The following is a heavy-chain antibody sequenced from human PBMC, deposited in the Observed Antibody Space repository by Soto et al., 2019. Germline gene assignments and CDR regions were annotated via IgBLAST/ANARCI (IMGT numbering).Heavy chain of an antibody. Sequence: PGGSLRLSCAACGFTFSNAWMSWVRQAPGKGLEWVGRIKSKTDGGTTDYAAPVKGRFTISRDDSKNTLYLQMNSLKTEDTAVYYCTIPHLERILRVFWYGMDVWGQGTTVTVSS. CDR1: GFTFSNAW. CDR2: IKSKTDGGTT. J-gene: IGHJ6*02. CDR3: TIPHLERILRVFWYGMDV. D-gene: IGHD1-1*01. V-gene: IGHV3-15*01.